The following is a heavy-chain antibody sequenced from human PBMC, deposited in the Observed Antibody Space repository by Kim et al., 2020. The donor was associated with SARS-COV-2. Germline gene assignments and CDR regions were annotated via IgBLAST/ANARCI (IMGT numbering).Heavy chain of an antibody. CDR3: TSRVRGVITNPSDY. CDR2: IRSKANSYAT. J-gene: IGHJ4*02. Sequence: GGSLRLSCAASGFTFSGSAMHWVRQASGKGLEWVGRIRSKANSYATAYAASVKGRFTISRDDSKNTAYLQMNSLKTEDTAVYYCTSRVRGVITNPSDYWGQGTLVTVSS. CDR1: GFTFSGSA. D-gene: IGHD3-10*01. V-gene: IGHV3-73*01.